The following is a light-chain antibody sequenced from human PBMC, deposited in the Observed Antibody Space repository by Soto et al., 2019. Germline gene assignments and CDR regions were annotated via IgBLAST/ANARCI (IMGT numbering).Light chain of an antibody. CDR1: QSISSSY. CDR3: QQYNNWPGT. V-gene: IGKV3-20*01. J-gene: IGKJ1*01. Sequence: EIVLTQSPGTLSLSPGERATLSCRASQSISSSYLAWYQQKPGQAPRLLVYGASIRATGIPDRFSGSGSGTDFTLTISRLEPEDFAVYYCQQYNNWPGTFGQGTKVDIK. CDR2: GAS.